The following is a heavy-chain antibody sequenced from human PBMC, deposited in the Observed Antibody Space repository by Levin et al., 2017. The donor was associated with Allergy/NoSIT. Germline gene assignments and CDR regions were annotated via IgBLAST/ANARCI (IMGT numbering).Heavy chain of an antibody. J-gene: IGHJ4*02. CDR2: ISYDGSNK. CDR3: AKARSASTHYYDSSGYYYA. D-gene: IGHD3-22*01. Sequence: GGSLRLSCAASGFTFSSYGMHWVRQAPGKGLEWVAVISYDGSNKYYADSVKGRFTISRDNSKNTLYLQMNSLRAEDTAVYYCAKARSASTHYYDSSGYYYAWGQGTLVTVSS. CDR1: GFTFSSYG. V-gene: IGHV3-30*18.